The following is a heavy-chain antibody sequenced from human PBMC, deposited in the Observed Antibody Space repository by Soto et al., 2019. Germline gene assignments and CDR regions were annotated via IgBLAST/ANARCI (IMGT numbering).Heavy chain of an antibody. CDR2: ISYDGSNK. J-gene: IGHJ6*02. Sequence: QVKLVESGGGVVQPGRSLRLSCAASGFIFSSYAMHWVRQAPGKGLEWLAVISYDGSNKYYADSVKGRFTISRDNSKNTLYLQMNSLRAEDTAVYYCARTGLLHGMDVWGQGTTVTVSS. D-gene: IGHD2-15*01. V-gene: IGHV3-30-3*01. CDR3: ARTGLLHGMDV. CDR1: GFIFSSYA.